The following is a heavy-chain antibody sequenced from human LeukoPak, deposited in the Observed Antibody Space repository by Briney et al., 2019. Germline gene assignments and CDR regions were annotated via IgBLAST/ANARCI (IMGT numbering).Heavy chain of an antibody. CDR2: ISYDGSNK. D-gene: IGHD3-10*01. Sequence: SGGSLRLSCAASGFTFSSYAMHWVRQAPGKGLEWVAVISYDGSNKYYADSVKGRFTISRDKSKNMLYVQMNSLRAEDTAVYYCARARFGELGVLDFDYWGQGTLVTVSS. CDR3: ARARFGELGVLDFDY. V-gene: IGHV3-30*04. CDR1: GFTFSSYA. J-gene: IGHJ4*02.